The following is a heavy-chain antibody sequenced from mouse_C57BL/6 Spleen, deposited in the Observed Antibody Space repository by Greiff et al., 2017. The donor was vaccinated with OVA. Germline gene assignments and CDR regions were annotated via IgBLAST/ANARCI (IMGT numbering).Heavy chain of an antibody. CDR2: ISDGGSYP. V-gene: IGHV5-4*03. CDR3: ASGGYERGKSWYFDY. D-gene: IGHD2-14*01. Sequence: EVMLVESGGGLVQPGGSLTLSCAASGFTFSSYAMSWVRQTPEQRLEWVATISDGGSYPYYPDNVKGRLTISRDNAKNNLYLQMSHLKSEDTAMYYCASGGYERGKSWYFDYWGQGTTLTVSS. J-gene: IGHJ2*01. CDR1: GFTFSSYA.